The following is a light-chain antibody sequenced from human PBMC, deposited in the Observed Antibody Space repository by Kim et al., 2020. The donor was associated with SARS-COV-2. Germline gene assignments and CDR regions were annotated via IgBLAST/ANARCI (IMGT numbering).Light chain of an antibody. CDR2: DAS. CDR3: QQRSSWPLT. J-gene: IGKJ4*01. V-gene: IGKV3-11*01. Sequence: EVVLTQSPATLSLSPGERATLSCRASQSISNFLAWYQQKPGQAPRLLLFDASNRATYIPTRFSGSGSGTDFTLTINSLEPEDFAVYYCQQRSSWPLTFGGGTKVDIK. CDR1: QSISNF.